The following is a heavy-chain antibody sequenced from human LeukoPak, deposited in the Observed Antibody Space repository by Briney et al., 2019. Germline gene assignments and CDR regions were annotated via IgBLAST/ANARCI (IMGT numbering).Heavy chain of an antibody. V-gene: IGHV4-61*01. CDR2: VYYSGNT. D-gene: IGHD2-15*01. CDR1: GGSVSSGSYY. Sequence: SETLSPTCTVSGGSVSSGSYYWSWIRQPPGKGLEWIGYVYYSGNTNYNPSLKSRVTISVDTSKNQFSLKLSSVTAADTAVYYCARDAGYCSGGICYHDYFDYWGQGTLVTVSS. CDR3: ARDAGYCSGGICYHDYFDY. J-gene: IGHJ4*02.